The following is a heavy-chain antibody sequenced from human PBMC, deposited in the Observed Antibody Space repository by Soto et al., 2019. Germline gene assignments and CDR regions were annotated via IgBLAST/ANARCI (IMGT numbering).Heavy chain of an antibody. Sequence: SETLSLTCTVSGGSISDYYWSWIRQPPGKGLEWVGYIYYTGSTTYNPSLKSRLTLSVDTSKNQFSLKLHSVSAADTAVYYCARLGRWLQALDSWGKGTLVTVSS. CDR1: GGSISDYY. J-gene: IGHJ4*02. CDR3: ARLGRWLQALDS. CDR2: IYYTGST. D-gene: IGHD5-12*01. V-gene: IGHV4-59*08.